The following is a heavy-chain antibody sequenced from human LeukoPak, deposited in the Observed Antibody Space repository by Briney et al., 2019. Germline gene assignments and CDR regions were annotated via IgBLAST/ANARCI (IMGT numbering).Heavy chain of an antibody. CDR3: ARGGFLMALDY. V-gene: IGHV3-21*01. CDR1: GFTFSSYS. CDR2: ISSSSSYI. J-gene: IGHJ4*02. Sequence: GGSLRLSCAASGFTFSSYSMNWVRQAPGKGLEWVSSISSSSSYIYYADSVKGRFTISRDNAKNSLYLQMNSLRAQDTAVYYCARGGFLMALDYWGQGTLVPVSS. D-gene: IGHD2-8*01.